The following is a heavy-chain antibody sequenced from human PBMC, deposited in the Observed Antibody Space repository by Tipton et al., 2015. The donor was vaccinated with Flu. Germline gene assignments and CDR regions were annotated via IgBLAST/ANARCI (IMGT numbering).Heavy chain of an antibody. J-gene: IGHJ4*02. CDR2: IYNSAYT. D-gene: IGHD2-2*01. CDR3: ARDPSLGMPDYFDY. CDR1: GGPIGSYY. Sequence: GLVKPSETLFLTCTVSGGPIGSYYWNWIRQPPGKGLEWIGYIYNSAYTKYNPSLESRVTISADTPKKQFSLQLRSVTAADTAVYYCARDPSLGMPDYFDYWGQGTLVTASS. V-gene: IGHV4-59*12.